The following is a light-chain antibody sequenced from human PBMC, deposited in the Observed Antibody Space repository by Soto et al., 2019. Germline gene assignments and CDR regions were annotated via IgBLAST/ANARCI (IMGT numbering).Light chain of an antibody. V-gene: IGLV1-36*01. Sequence: QSVLTQPPSVSEAPRQMVTISCSGSSSNIGNNAVNWYQQLPGKAPKLLIYYDDLLPSGVSDRFSGSKSGTSASLAISGLQSEDEADYYCAAWDDSLNGQVFGTGTRSPS. CDR2: YDD. CDR1: SSNIGNNA. CDR3: AAWDDSLNGQV. J-gene: IGLJ1*01.